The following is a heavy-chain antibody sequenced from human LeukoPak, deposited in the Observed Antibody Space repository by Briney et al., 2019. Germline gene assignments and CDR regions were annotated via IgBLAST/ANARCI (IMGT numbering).Heavy chain of an antibody. CDR3: ARMYYYDSSGYFRY. CDR1: GGSFSGYY. J-gene: IGHJ4*02. CDR2: INHSGNT. D-gene: IGHD3-22*01. Sequence: SETLSLTCAVYGGSFSGYYWSWIRQPPGKGLEWIGEINHSGNTNYNPSLKSRVTISVDTSKNQFSLRLSSLTAADTAVYYCARMYYYDSSGYFRYWGQGTLVTVPS. V-gene: IGHV4-34*01.